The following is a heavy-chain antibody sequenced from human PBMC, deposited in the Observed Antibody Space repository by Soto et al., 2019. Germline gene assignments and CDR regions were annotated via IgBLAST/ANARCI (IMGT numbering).Heavy chain of an antibody. Sequence: EVQLVESGGGLVKPGGSLRLSCAASGFTFSSYSMNWVRQAPGKGLEWVSSISSSSSYIYYADSVKGRFTISRDNAKNSLYLQMNSLRAEDTAVYYSASSYGDTFWYFDLWGRGTLVTVSS. D-gene: IGHD4-17*01. CDR1: GFTFSSYS. J-gene: IGHJ2*01. CDR2: ISSSSSYI. V-gene: IGHV3-21*01. CDR3: ASSYGDTFWYFDL.